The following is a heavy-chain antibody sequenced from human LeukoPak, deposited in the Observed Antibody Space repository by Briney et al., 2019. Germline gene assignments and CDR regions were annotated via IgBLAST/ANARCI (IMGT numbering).Heavy chain of an antibody. J-gene: IGHJ4*02. CDR2: INHSGST. D-gene: IGHD6-13*01. Sequence: SETLSLTCAVYGGSFSGYYWSWIRQPPGKGLEWIGEINHSGSTNYNPSLKSRVTISVDTSKNQFSLKLSSVTAADTAVYYCARVATRSSWYSPFDYWGQGTLVTVSS. V-gene: IGHV4-34*01. CDR1: GGSFSGYY. CDR3: ARVATRSSWYSPFDY.